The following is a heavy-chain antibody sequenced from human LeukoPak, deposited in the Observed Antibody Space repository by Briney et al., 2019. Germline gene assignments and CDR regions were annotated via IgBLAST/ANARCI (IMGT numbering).Heavy chain of an antibody. CDR1: GFTFSSYS. CDR3: ARAPTTVVTGLRFDP. J-gene: IGHJ5*02. D-gene: IGHD4-23*01. V-gene: IGHV3-48*01. Sequence: GSLRLSCAASGFTFSSYSMNWVRQAPGKGLEWVSYISSSSSTIYYADSVKGRFTISRDNAKNSVYLQMNSLRAEDTAVYYCARAPTTVVTGLRFDPWGQGTLVTVSS. CDR2: ISSSSSTI.